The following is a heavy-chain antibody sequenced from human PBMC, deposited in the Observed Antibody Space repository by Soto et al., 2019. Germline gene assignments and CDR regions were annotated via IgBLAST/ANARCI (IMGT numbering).Heavy chain of an antibody. V-gene: IGHV4-4*02. J-gene: IGHJ6*02. D-gene: IGHD3-3*01. CDR1: GGSISSSNW. Sequence: QVQLQESGPGLVKPSGTLSLTCAVSGGSISSSNWWSWVRQPPGKGLEWIGEIYHSGSTNYNPSLKSRVTISVDKSKNQFSLKLSSVTAADTAVYYCARAPEYDFWSGYLHRYYYYGMDVWGQGTTVTVSS. CDR2: IYHSGST. CDR3: ARAPEYDFWSGYLHRYYYYGMDV.